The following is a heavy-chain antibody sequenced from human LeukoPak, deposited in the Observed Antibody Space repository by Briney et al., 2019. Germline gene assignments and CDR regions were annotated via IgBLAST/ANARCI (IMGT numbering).Heavy chain of an antibody. CDR1: GFTFSSYE. V-gene: IGHV3-48*03. J-gene: IGHJ4*02. CDR3: ARDPRGVSSGWYGGFDY. Sequence: GGSLRLPCAASGFTFSSYEMNWVRQAPGKGLEWVSYISSSGSTIYYADSVKGRFTISRDNAKNSLYLQMNSLRAEDTAVYYCARDPRGVSSGWYGGFDYWGQGTLVTVSS. D-gene: IGHD6-19*01. CDR2: ISSSGSTI.